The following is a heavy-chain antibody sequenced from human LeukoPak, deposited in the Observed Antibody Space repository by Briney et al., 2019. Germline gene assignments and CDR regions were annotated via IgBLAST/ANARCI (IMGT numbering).Heavy chain of an antibody. D-gene: IGHD2-15*01. V-gene: IGHV5-51*01. CDR2: IYPGDSDT. J-gene: IGHJ3*02. CDR3: ARLAAKYAFDI. Sequence: GESLKISCKGSGYSFTSYWVGWERQMPGKGLEWMGIIYPGDSDTRYSPSFQGQVTISADKSISTAYLQWSSLRASDTAMYYCARLAAKYAFDIWGQGTMVTVSS. CDR1: GYSFTSYW.